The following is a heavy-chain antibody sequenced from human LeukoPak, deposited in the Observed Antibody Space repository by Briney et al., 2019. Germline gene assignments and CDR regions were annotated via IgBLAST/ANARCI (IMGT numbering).Heavy chain of an antibody. Sequence: PPETLSLTCTVSGGSISSRSYYWGWIRQPPGKGLEWIGSIYHSGSTYYNPSLKSRVTISVDTSKKRFSLRLNSVTAADTAVYYCARLADYYYYMDVWGKGTTVTVPS. CDR2: IYHSGST. CDR3: ARLADYYYYMDV. CDR1: GGSISSRSYY. J-gene: IGHJ6*03. V-gene: IGHV4-39*07. D-gene: IGHD6-25*01.